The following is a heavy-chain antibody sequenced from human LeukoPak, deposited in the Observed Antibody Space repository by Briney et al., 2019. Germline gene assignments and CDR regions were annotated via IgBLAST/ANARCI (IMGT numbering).Heavy chain of an antibody. CDR3: ARDLLTHAGSSWYPTYYYYYMDV. CDR1: GGSISSSSYY. CDR2: IYYSGST. V-gene: IGHV4-39*07. J-gene: IGHJ6*03. Sequence: SETLSLTCTVSGGSISSSSYYWGWIRQPPGKGLEWIGSIYYSGSTYYNPSLKSRVTISVDTSKNQFSLKLSSVTAEDTAVYYCARDLLTHAGSSWYPTYYYYYMDVWGKGTTVTVSS. D-gene: IGHD6-13*01.